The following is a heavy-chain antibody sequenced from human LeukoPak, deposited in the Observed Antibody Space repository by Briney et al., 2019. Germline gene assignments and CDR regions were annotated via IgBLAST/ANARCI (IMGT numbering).Heavy chain of an antibody. D-gene: IGHD3-10*01. CDR1: GGTFSSYG. Sequence: SVKVSCKASGGTFSSYGISWVRQAPGQGLERMGRIIPMFGTANYAQKLQGRVTITTDESTSTAYMELSSLRSEDTAVYYCARDLFYGSGSYYDYWGQGTLVTVSS. CDR2: IIPMFGTA. V-gene: IGHV1-69*05. J-gene: IGHJ4*02. CDR3: ARDLFYGSGSYYDY.